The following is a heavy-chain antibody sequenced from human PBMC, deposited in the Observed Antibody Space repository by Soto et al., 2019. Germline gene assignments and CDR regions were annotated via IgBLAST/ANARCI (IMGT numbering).Heavy chain of an antibody. CDR1: GGSFSGYY. CDR3: ASGSNWFGEYFQH. CDR2: INHSGST. Sequence: PSETLSLTCAVYGGSFSGYYWSWIRQPPGKGLEWIGEINHSGSTNYNPSLKSRVTISVDTSKNQFSLKLSSVTAADTAVYYCASGSNWFGEYFQHWGQGTLVTVSS. V-gene: IGHV4-34*01. D-gene: IGHD3-10*01. J-gene: IGHJ1*01.